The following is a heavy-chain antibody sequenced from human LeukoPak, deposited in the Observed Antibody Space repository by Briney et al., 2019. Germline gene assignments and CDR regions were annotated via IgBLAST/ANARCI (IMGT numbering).Heavy chain of an antibody. CDR3: ARISGAVHSPSYYYYYYYMDV. V-gene: IGHV4-31*03. J-gene: IGHJ6*03. CDR2: IYYSGST. Sequence: SQTLSLTCTVSGGSISSGGYDWSWIRQHPGKGLEWIGYIYYSGSTYYNPSLKSRVTISVDTSKNQFSLKLSSVTAADTAVYYCARISGAVHSPSYYYYYYYMDVWGKGTTVTVSS. D-gene: IGHD1-26*01. CDR1: GGSISSGGYD.